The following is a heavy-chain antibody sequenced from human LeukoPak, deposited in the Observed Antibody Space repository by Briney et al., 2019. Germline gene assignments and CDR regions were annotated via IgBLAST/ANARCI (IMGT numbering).Heavy chain of an antibody. V-gene: IGHV1-2*02. CDR3: ATAEYYDSSGYYPPFAFDI. Sequence: GASVKVSCKASGYTFTGYYMHWVRQAPGQGLEWMGWINPNSGGTNYAQKFQDRVTMTRGTSISTAYTELSKLRSDDTAVYYCATAEYYDSSGYYPPFAFDIWGQGTMVTVSS. D-gene: IGHD3-22*01. J-gene: IGHJ3*02. CDR2: INPNSGGT. CDR1: GYTFTGYY.